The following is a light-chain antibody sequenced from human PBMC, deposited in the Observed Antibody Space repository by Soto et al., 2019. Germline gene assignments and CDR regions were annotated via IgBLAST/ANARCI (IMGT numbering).Light chain of an antibody. CDR2: DAS. Sequence: DIQMTQSPSTLSASVGDRVVITCRDSQIITTWLAWYQQKPGKAPKLLIYDASSLESGVPSRFSGSGSGTEFTLTISRLQPDDFATYYCQQYNDYWTFGQGTKVDIK. V-gene: IGKV1-5*01. J-gene: IGKJ1*01. CDR1: QIITTW. CDR3: QQYNDYWT.